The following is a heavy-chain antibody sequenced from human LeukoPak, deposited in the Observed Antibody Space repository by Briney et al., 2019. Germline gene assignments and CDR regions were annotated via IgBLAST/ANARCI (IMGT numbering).Heavy chain of an antibody. D-gene: IGHD3-3*01. CDR2: ISGSGGST. CDR1: GFTFSSYG. CDR3: ARGLRYDGIFVRYDYYYMDV. V-gene: IGHV3-23*01. J-gene: IGHJ6*03. Sequence: GGTLRLSCAASGFTFSSYGMSWVRQAPGKGLEWVSAISGSGGSTYYADSVKGRFTISRDNSKNTLYLQMNSLRAEDTAVYYCARGLRYDGIFVRYDYYYMDVWGKGTTVTVSS.